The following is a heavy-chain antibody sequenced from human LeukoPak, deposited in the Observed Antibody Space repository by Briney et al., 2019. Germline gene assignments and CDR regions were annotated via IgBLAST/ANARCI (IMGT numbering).Heavy chain of an antibody. J-gene: IGHJ4*02. CDR1: GFTFSSYA. D-gene: IGHD5-12*01. CDR3: ARDVVATIRYYFDY. V-gene: IGHV3-30*09. Sequence: GGSLRLSCAASGFTFSSYAMHWVRQTPDKGLEWVAVISYDGSNAYYVDSVKGRFAISRDNSKNTLYLQMNSLRAEDTAVYYCARDVVATIRYYFDYWGQGALVTVSS. CDR2: ISYDGSNA.